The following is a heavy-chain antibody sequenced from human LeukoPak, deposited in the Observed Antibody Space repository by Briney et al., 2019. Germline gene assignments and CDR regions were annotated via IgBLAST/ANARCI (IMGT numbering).Heavy chain of an antibody. J-gene: IGHJ6*03. V-gene: IGHV4-4*07. D-gene: IGHD2-15*01. CDR3: AREAALLPLYYYYYMDV. CDR1: GGSISSYY. CDR2: IYTSGST. Sequence: KTSETLSLTCTVSGGSISSYYWSWIRQPAGKGLEWIGRIYTSGSTNYNPSLKSRATMSVDTSKNQFSLKLSSVTAADTAVYYCAREAALLPLYYYYYMDVWGKGTTVTVSS.